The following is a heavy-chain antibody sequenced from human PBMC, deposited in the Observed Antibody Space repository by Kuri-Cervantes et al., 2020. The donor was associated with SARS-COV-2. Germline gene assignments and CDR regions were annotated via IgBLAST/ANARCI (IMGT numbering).Heavy chain of an antibody. D-gene: IGHD1-1*01. CDR1: GFTFSSYA. CDR2: ISSSGSTI. J-gene: IGHJ4*02. CDR3: VRDGDHWNFGY. Sequence: GESLKISCAASGFTFSSYAMNWVRQAPGKGLEWVSYISSSGSTIYYADSVKGRFTISRDNAKNMLFLQMNSLRAEDTAVYYCVRDGDHWNFGYWGQGTLVTVSS. V-gene: IGHV3-48*04.